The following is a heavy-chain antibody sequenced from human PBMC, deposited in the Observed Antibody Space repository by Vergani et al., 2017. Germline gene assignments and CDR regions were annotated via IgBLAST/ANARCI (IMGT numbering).Heavy chain of an antibody. Sequence: QVQLQESGPGLVKPSQTLSLTCTVSGGSISSGGYYWSWIRQHPGKGLEWIGEINHSGSTNYNPSLKSRVTISVDTSKNQFSLKLSSVTAADTAVYYCARGGTMVRGVIEDYWGQGTLVTVSS. V-gene: IGHV4-31*03. CDR2: INHSGST. CDR1: GGSISSGGYY. D-gene: IGHD3-10*01. CDR3: ARGGTMVRGVIEDY. J-gene: IGHJ4*02.